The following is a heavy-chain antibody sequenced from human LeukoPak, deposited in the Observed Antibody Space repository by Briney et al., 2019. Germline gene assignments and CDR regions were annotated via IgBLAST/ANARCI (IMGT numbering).Heavy chain of an antibody. J-gene: IGHJ4*02. CDR2: IYTSGST. CDR1: GNSISSGDNY. Sequence: SETLSLTCTVSGNSISSGDNYWSWIRQPAGKGLEWIGRIYTSGSTNYNPSLRSRVTISGDTSKNQFSLRLSSVTAADTAVYYCSRASYSYDINGWVPFDYWGQGTLVTVSS. D-gene: IGHD3-22*01. V-gene: IGHV4-61*02. CDR3: SRASYSYDINGWVPFDY.